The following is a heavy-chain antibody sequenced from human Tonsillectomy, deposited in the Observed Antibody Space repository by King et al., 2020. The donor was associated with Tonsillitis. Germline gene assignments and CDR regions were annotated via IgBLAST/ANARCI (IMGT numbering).Heavy chain of an antibody. CDR3: ARQGWEILRGAFDI. V-gene: IGHV5-51*01. D-gene: IGHD1-26*01. CDR2: IYPDDSDT. J-gene: IGHJ3*02. CDR1: GYSFPDYW. Sequence: QLVQSGTEVKKSGESLKISCKGSGYSFPDYWIGWVRQRPGKGLEWMGIIYPDDSDTIYSPSFQGQVTISADKSISTAYLQWNTLVASDTAIYYCARQGWEILRGAFDICGQGTVVTVSS.